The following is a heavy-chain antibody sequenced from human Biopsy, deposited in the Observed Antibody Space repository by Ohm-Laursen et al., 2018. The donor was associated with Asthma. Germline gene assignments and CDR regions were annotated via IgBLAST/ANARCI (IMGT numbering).Heavy chain of an antibody. Sequence: SLRLSCAAPAFTFSSYNIHWVRQAPGKGLEWVSCITSTSSYKFYADSVKGRFTISRDNARNSLYLQMINLRAEDTAVYYCAREGDSSDGLRSPNFDVWGQGTMVPVSS. CDR3: AREGDSSDGLRSPNFDV. CDR1: AFTFSSYN. CDR2: ITSTSSYK. D-gene: IGHD5-18*01. J-gene: IGHJ3*01. V-gene: IGHV3-21*01.